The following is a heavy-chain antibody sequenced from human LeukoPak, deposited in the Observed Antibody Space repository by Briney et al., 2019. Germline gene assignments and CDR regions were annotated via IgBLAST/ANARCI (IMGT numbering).Heavy chain of an antibody. V-gene: IGHV1-18*01. Sequence: GASVKVSCKASGYSLTSYGISWVRQAPGQGLEWMGWISVYNGNTNYAQKLQGRVNMTTDTSTSTAYMELSSLRAEDTATYYCARDFLHLGGWGQGTMVTVSS. CDR2: ISVYNGNT. CDR3: ARDFLHLGG. D-gene: IGHD3-16*01. J-gene: IGHJ3*01. CDR1: GYSLTSYG.